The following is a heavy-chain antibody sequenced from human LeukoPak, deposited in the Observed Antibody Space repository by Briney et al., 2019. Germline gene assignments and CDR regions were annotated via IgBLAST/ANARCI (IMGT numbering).Heavy chain of an antibody. J-gene: IGHJ6*03. CDR1: GFTFGDYA. V-gene: IGHV3-49*03. CDR2: IRSKAYGGTT. CDR3: TRVRVGSYGYYYYYMDV. Sequence: GGSLRLSCTASGFTFGDYAMSWFRQAPGKGLEWVGFIRSKAYGGTTEYAASVKGRFTISRDDSKSIAYLQMNSLKTEDTAVYYCTRVRVGSYGYYYYYMDVWGKGTTVTVSS. D-gene: IGHD5-18*01.